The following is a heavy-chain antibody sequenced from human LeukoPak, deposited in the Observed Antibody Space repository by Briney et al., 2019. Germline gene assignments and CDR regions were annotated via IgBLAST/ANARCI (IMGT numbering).Heavy chain of an antibody. D-gene: IGHD5-24*01. Sequence: SETLSLTCTVSGGSISSSSYYWGWIRQPPGKGLEWIGSIYYSGSTYYNPSLKSRVTISVDTSKNQFSLKLSSVTAADTAVYYCARVDRDRRRDGYNQPTPSAFDIWGQGTMVTVSS. V-gene: IGHV4-39*07. CDR1: GGSISSSSYY. J-gene: IGHJ3*02. CDR3: ARVDRDRRRDGYNQPTPSAFDI. CDR2: IYYSGST.